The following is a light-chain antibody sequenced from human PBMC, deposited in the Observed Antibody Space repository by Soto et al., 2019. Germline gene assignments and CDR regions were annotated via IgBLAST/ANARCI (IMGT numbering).Light chain of an antibody. J-gene: IGKJ5*01. CDR2: GAS. V-gene: IGKV3-15*01. Sequence: EILMTQSPATLSVSPGDRATISCRASQSVSSNLAWYQQKPGQAPRLLIYGASTRATGVPARFSGSGSGTELTPTISSRQSADFAVYYCQQYNNCPPITFGQGTRLDIK. CDR1: QSVSSN. CDR3: QQYNNCPPIT.